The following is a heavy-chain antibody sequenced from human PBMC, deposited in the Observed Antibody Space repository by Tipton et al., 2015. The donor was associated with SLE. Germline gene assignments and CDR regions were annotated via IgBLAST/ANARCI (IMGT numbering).Heavy chain of an antibody. CDR1: GGSISSYY. CDR3: AREGDYDSSGSYYFDY. CDR2: IYYSGSI. Sequence: TLSLTCTVSGGSISSYYWSWIRQPPGKGLEWIGYIYYSGSINYNPSLKSRVTISVDTSKNQFSLKLSSVTAADTAVYYCAREGDYDSSGSYYFDYWGQGTLVTVSS. J-gene: IGHJ4*02. V-gene: IGHV4-59*12. D-gene: IGHD3-22*01.